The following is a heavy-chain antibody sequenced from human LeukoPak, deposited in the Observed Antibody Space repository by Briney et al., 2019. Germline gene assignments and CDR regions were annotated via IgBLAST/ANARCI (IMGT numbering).Heavy chain of an antibody. V-gene: IGHV3-49*04. D-gene: IGHD2-2*01. CDR2: IRSKAYGGTT. CDR1: GFTFGDYA. Sequence: PGRSLRLSCTASGFTFGDYAMSWVRQAPGKGLKWVGFIRSKAYGGTTEYAASVKGRFTISRDDSKSIAYLQMNSLKTEDTAVYYCTRSYCSSTSCSSPTSDYWGQGTLVTVSS. CDR3: TRSYCSSTSCSSPTSDY. J-gene: IGHJ4*02.